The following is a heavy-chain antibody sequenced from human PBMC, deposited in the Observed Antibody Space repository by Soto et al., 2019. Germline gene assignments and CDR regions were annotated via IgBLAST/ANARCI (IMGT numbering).Heavy chain of an antibody. Sequence: PSETLSLTCTVSGGSISSYYWSWIRQPPGKGLEWIGYIYYSGSTNYNPSLKSRVTISVDTSKNQFSLKLSSVTAADTAVYYCARVYIVAKTPTYYYGMDVWGQGTTVTVSS. CDR2: IYYSGST. CDR1: GGSISSYY. V-gene: IGHV4-59*01. J-gene: IGHJ6*02. CDR3: ARVYIVAKTPTYYYGMDV. D-gene: IGHD5-12*01.